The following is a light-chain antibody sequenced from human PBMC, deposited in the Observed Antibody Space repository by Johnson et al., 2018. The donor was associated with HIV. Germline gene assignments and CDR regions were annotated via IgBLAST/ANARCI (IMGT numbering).Light chain of an antibody. V-gene: IGLV1-51*01. CDR1: SSNIGNNY. CDR2: DNN. J-gene: IGLJ1*01. Sequence: QSVLTQPPSVSAAPGQKVTISCSGSSSNIGNNYVSWYQQFPGTAPKLLIYDNNKRPSGIPDRFSGSKSGTSATLGITGLQTGDEADYYCGTLDNSLSAGVFGTGTKVTVL. CDR3: GTLDNSLSAGV.